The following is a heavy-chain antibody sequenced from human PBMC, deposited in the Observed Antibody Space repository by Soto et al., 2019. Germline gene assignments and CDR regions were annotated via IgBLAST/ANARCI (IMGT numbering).Heavy chain of an antibody. V-gene: IGHV3-74*01. CDR2: INSDGSST. J-gene: IGHJ6*02. D-gene: IGHD6-6*01. Sequence: GGSLRLSCAASGFTFSSYWMHWVRQAPGKGLVWVSRINSDGSSTSYADSVKGRFTISRDNAKNTLYLQMNSLRAEDTAVYYCARDSYMGSSSLYYYYGMDVWGQGTTVTVSS. CDR3: ARDSYMGSSSLYYYYGMDV. CDR1: GFTFSSYW.